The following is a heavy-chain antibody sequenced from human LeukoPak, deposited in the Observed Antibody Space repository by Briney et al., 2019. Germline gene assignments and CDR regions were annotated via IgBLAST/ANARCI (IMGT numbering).Heavy chain of an antibody. CDR2: VGNDEKTI. J-gene: IGHJ4*02. CDR3: AKERQAGGTPFDY. CDR1: GFSFTGLS. Sequence: PGGSLRHTCVASGFSFTGLSMHWVRQAPGKGLEWVAVVGNDEKTIFYADSVKGRFTISRDNSKNTLYLQMNGLRDEDTAVYYCAKERQAGGTPFDYWGQGSLVTVSS. V-gene: IGHV3-30*04. D-gene: IGHD1-26*01.